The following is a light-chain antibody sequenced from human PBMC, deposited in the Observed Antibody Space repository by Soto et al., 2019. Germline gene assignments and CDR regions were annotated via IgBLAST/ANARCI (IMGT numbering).Light chain of an antibody. CDR3: AAWDDSLSGWV. V-gene: IGLV1-47*02. CDR1: SSNIGSNY. J-gene: IGLJ3*02. CDR2: SNN. Sequence: QSVLTQPPSASGTPGQRVTISCSGSSSNIGSNYVYWYQQLPGTAPKLLLYSNNQRPSGVPDRFSVSKSGTSASLAISGLRSEDEADYYCAAWDDSLSGWVFGGGTQLTVL.